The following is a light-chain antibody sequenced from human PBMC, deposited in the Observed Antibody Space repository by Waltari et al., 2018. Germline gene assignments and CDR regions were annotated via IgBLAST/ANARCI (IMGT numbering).Light chain of an antibody. J-gene: IGLJ3*02. Sequence: QSALTQPASVSGSPGQSIIIPCTGTSSAIGSSKYVSWFQHHPGKGPKVVICDSSERPLGVSNRFSGSKSGNTASLTISGLQAEDEADYYCLSYTTSGTWVFGGGTKVTVL. CDR1: SSAIGSSKY. CDR3: LSYTTSGTWV. CDR2: DSS. V-gene: IGLV2-14*03.